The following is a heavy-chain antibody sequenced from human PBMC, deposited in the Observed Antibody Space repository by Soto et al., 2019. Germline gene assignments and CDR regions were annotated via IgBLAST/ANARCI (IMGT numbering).Heavy chain of an antibody. V-gene: IGHV4-31*03. CDR1: GGSISSGGYY. CDR2: IYYSGST. D-gene: IGHD2-8*01. J-gene: IGHJ4*02. Sequence: SETLSLTCTVSGGSISSGGYYWSWIRQHPGKGLEWIGYIYYSGSTYYNPSLKSRVTISVDTSKNQFSLKLSSVTAADTAVYYCARDGGSSCTNGVCYIDWGQGTMVTVYS. CDR3: ARDGGSSCTNGVCYID.